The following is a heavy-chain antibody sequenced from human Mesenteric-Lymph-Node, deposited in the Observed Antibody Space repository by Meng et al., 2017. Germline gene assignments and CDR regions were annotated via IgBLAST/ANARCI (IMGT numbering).Heavy chain of an antibody. D-gene: IGHD6-13*01. V-gene: IGHV1-18*04. J-gene: IGHJ5*02. CDR1: GYTLTSYG. Sequence: AELSQSGAKVKKAGATVQVSCKASGYTLTSYGIRWVRQAPGRGLEWMGWISAYSVNTNYAQKLQGRDTMTTDTTTSTAYMELRSLRSDDPAVYYWAASSSSWYQSWFDPWGQGTLVTVSS. CDR3: AASSSSWYQSWFDP. CDR2: ISAYSVNT.